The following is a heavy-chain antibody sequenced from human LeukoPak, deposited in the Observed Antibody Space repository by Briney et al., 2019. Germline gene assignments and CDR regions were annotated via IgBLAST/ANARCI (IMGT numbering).Heavy chain of an antibody. CDR2: IRYDGSNK. D-gene: IGHD4-23*01. CDR1: GFTFSSYG. CDR3: AKDNYGGNSAIFDY. Sequence: PGGSLRLSCAASGFTFSSYGMHWVRQAPGKGLGGVAFIRYDGSNKYYADSVKGRFTISRDNSKNTLYLQMNSLRAEDTAVYYCAKDNYGGNSAIFDYWGQGTLVTVSS. V-gene: IGHV3-30*02. J-gene: IGHJ4*02.